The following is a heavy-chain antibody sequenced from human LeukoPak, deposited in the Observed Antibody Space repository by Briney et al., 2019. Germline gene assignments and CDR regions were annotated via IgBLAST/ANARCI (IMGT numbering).Heavy chain of an antibody. CDR2: INPSGGST. Sequence: ASVKVSCKASGYTFTSYYMHWVRQAPGQGPEWMGIINPSGGSTSYAQKFQGRVTMTRDTSTSTVYMELSSLRSEDTAVYYCARKLGATDAFDIWGQGTMVTVYS. CDR3: ARKLGATDAFDI. J-gene: IGHJ3*02. V-gene: IGHV1-46*01. CDR1: GYTFTSYY. D-gene: IGHD3-16*01.